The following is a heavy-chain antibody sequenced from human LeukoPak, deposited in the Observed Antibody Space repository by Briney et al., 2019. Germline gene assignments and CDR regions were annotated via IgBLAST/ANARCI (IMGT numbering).Heavy chain of an antibody. CDR3: AKPYYYDRSGSGVNHFDY. D-gene: IGHD3-22*01. CDR1: GFTFSNYG. Sequence: PGRSLRLSCAASGFTFSNYGIHWVRQAPGKGLEWVAVISYDGSRKYYADSVKGRFTISRDNSKNTLYLQMNSLRAEDTAVYYCAKPYYYDRSGSGVNHFDYWGQGTLVTVSS. V-gene: IGHV3-30*18. CDR2: ISYDGSRK. J-gene: IGHJ4*02.